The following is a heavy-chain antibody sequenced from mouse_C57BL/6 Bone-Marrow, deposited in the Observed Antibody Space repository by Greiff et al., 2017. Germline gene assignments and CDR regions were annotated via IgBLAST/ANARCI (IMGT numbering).Heavy chain of an antibody. V-gene: IGHV1-69*01. CDR3: ARFHYDYDGYYAMAY. Sequence: QVQLQQPGAELVMPGASVKLSCKASGYTFTSYWMHWVKQRPGQGLEWIGEIDPSDSYTNYNQKFKGKSTLTVDKSSSTAYMQLSSLTSEDSAVYYCARFHYDYDGYYAMAYWGKETSVTVSS. D-gene: IGHD2-4*01. CDR2: IDPSDSYT. CDR1: GYTFTSYW. J-gene: IGHJ4*01.